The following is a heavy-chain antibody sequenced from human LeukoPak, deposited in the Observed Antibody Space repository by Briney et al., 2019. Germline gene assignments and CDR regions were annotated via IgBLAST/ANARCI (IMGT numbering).Heavy chain of an antibody. CDR3: ARRARDFGDSHAFDV. D-gene: IGHD4-17*01. CDR1: GLTFSDTN. Sequence: EESLRLSCVASGLTFSDTNLAWIRQAPGKGLEWISYIRRVPTDLYYADSVRGRFTITRDNAKNSLYLQMNSLRAEDTANYYCARRARDFGDSHAFDVWGQGALVTVSS. J-gene: IGHJ4*02. V-gene: IGHV3-11*01. CDR2: IRRVPTDL.